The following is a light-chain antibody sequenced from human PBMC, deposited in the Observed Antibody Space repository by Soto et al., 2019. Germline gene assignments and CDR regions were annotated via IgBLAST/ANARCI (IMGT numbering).Light chain of an antibody. V-gene: IGKV1-39*01. CDR1: QSISSY. Sequence: DIQMTQSPSSLSASVGDRVTITCRASQSISSYLNWYQQKPGKAPKLLIYAASSLQSGVPSRFSGSGSGTDFTITISSVHPQDFPTYYRQLSYRIPFTFGGGTMVEIK. J-gene: IGKJ4*01. CDR2: AAS. CDR3: QLSYRIPFT.